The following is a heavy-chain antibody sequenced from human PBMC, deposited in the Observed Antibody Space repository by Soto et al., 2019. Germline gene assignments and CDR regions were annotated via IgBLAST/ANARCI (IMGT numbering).Heavy chain of an antibody. J-gene: IGHJ6*03. CDR1: GFTFSSYA. CDR2: ISGSGGST. Sequence: GGSLRLSCAASGFTFSSYAMSWVRQAPGKGLEWVSAISGSGGSTYYADSVKGRFTISRDNSKNTLYLQMNSLRAEDTAVYYCAKDQNYYGSGSTWDYYYYYYMDVWGKGTTVTVSS. CDR3: AKDQNYYGSGSTWDYYYYYYMDV. V-gene: IGHV3-23*01. D-gene: IGHD3-10*01.